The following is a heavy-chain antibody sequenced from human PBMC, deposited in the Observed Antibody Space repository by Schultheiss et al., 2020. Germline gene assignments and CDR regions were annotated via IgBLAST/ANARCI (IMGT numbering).Heavy chain of an antibody. CDR3: AKDFGYCSGGSCYLYNWFDP. D-gene: IGHD2-15*01. J-gene: IGHJ5*02. V-gene: IGHV4-4*02. CDR1: GGSISSSNW. CDR2: IYYSGST. Sequence: SETLSLTCAVSGGSISSSNWWSWVRQPPGKGLEWIGSIYYSGSTYYNPSLKSRVTISVDTSKNQFSLKLSSVTAADTAVYYCAKDFGYCSGGSCYLYNWFDPWGQGTLVTVSS.